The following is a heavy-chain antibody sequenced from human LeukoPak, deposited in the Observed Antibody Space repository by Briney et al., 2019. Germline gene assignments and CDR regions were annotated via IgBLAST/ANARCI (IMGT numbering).Heavy chain of an antibody. CDR3: ARARYSLAAADPYYYYYGMDV. CDR2: IIPILGIA. V-gene: IGHV1-69*04. D-gene: IGHD6-13*01. CDR1: GGTFSSYA. Sequence: SVKVSCKASGGTFSSYAIRWVRQAPGQGLEWMGRIIPILGIANYAQKFQGRVTITADKSTSTAYMELSSLRSEDTAVYYCARARYSLAAADPYYYYYGMDVWGQGTTVTVSS. J-gene: IGHJ6*02.